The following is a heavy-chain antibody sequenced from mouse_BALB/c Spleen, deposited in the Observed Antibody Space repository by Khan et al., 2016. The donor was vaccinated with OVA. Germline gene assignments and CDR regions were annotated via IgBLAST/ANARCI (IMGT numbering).Heavy chain of an antibody. D-gene: IGHD2-4*01. CDR1: GFSLTSYG. CDR3: ARWFDDYTSLYAMDY. J-gene: IGHJ4*01. CDR2: IWSDGST. Sequence: VQLQESGPGLVAPSQSLSITCTVSGFSLTSYGVHWVRQPPGKGLEWLVVIWSDGSTNYNSVLKSRLSISKDNSKSQVLLKMNSLQTDDTAIYYCARWFDDYTSLYAMDYWGQGTSVTVSS. V-gene: IGHV2-6*02.